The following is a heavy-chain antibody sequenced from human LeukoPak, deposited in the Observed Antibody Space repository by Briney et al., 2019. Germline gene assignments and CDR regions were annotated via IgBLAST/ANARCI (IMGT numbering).Heavy chain of an antibody. Sequence: SETLSLTWTVSGGSISSGDYYWSWIRQPPGKGLEWIGYIYYSGSTYYNPSLKSRVTIPVDTSKNQFSLKLSSVTAADTAVYYCARDPGYDSSGYYPFYYWGQGTLVSVSS. J-gene: IGHJ4*02. CDR1: GGSISSGDYY. CDR3: ARDPGYDSSGYYPFYY. CDR2: IYYSGST. D-gene: IGHD3-22*01. V-gene: IGHV4-30-4*08.